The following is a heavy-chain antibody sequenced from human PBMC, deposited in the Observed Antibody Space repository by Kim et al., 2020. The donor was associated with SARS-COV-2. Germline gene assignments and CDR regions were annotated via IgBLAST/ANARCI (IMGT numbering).Heavy chain of an antibody. CDR1: GGSISSYY. D-gene: IGHD6-13*01. V-gene: IGHV4-59*01. CDR3: ARARWYLPSGDV. J-gene: IGHJ6*03. Sequence: SETLSLTCTVSGGSISSYYWSWIRQPPGKGLEWIGYIYYSGSTNYNPSLKSRVTISVDTSKNQFSLKLSSVTAADTAVYYCARARWYLPSGDVWGKGTTV. CDR2: IYYSGST.